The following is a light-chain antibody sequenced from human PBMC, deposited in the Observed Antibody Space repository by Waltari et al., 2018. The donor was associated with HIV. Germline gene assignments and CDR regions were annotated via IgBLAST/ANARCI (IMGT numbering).Light chain of an antibody. CDR2: TNT. CDR3: SSWDGTLYGVA. CDR1: DSNLGTNT. V-gene: IGLV1-44*01. J-gene: IGLJ2*01. Sequence: QSVLTQPPSASGTPGQTVTISCSGSDSNLGTNTVNWYQQLPGAAPKLRIHTNTQRPSGVPDRFSGSKSGTSASLAISGLQSEDEALYYCSSWDGTLYGVAFGGGTKVTVL.